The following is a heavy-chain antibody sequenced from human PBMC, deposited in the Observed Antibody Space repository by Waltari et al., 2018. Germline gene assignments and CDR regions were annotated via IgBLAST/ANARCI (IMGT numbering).Heavy chain of an antibody. D-gene: IGHD6-25*01. CDR2: IDHTGLT. CDR1: GFSISSGGHS. Sequence: VQLQESGPRLVKPSQTLSIICNVSGFSISSGGHSWSWIRQFPGSGLDWVCYIDHTGLTSSNPSLKSRVAIAIDKPKNQLSLSLSSVTAADTAVYYCAEEGNTTAGLFDSWGQGTLVTVSS. V-gene: IGHV4-31*09. J-gene: IGHJ4*02. CDR3: AEEGNTTAGLFDS.